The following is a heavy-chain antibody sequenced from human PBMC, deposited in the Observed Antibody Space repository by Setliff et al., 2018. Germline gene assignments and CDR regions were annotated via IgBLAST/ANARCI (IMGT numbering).Heavy chain of an antibody. V-gene: IGHV3-21*01. CDR3: ARSPANGGHDAFDI. CDR1: GFTFSTHA. CDR2: ISSSGSYI. J-gene: IGHJ3*02. Sequence: PGGSLRLSCGASGFTFSTHAMHWVRQAPGKGLEWVSFISSSGSYIYYADSVKGRFTISRDNARDSLYLHMNSLGAEDTAVYYCARSPANGGHDAFDIWGQGTMVTVSS. D-gene: IGHD6-25*01.